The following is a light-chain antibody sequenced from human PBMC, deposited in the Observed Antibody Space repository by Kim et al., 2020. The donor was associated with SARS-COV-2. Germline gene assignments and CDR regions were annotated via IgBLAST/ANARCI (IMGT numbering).Light chain of an antibody. J-gene: IGLJ3*02. CDR2: PNSDGSH. Sequence: QLVLTQSTSASASLGASVKLTCTLSSGHSSYAIAWHQQQPEKGPRYLMRPNSDGSHSKGDGIPDRFSGSSSGAERYLTISSLQSEDEADYYCQTWGTGIQVFGGGTQLTVL. CDR1: SGHSSYA. CDR3: QTWGTGIQV. V-gene: IGLV4-69*01.